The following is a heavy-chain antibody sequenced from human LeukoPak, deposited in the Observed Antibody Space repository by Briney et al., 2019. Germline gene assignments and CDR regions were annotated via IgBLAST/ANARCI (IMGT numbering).Heavy chain of an antibody. D-gene: IGHD3-10*01. Sequence: GGSLRLSCAASGFTFSNYAMHWLRQAPGKGLEWVSLISSGGTYEYYADSVKGRFTISRDNSKNTLYLQLNSLRAEDTAVYYCARDSTYCSDSGSSGPHYFDNWGQGTLVTVSS. J-gene: IGHJ4*02. CDR2: ISSGGTYE. CDR1: GFTFSNYA. CDR3: ARDSTYCSDSGSSGPHYFDN. V-gene: IGHV3-30*01.